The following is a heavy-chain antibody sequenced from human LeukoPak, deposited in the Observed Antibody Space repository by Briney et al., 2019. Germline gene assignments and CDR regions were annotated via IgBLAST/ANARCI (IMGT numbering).Heavy chain of an antibody. CDR3: ARGYSCSSWCLFDY. Sequence: PGGSLRLSCAASGFTFSSYGMRWVRQAPGKGLEWVAFIRYDGSNKYYADSVKGRFTISRDNSKNTLYLQMNSLRAEDTAVYYCARGYSCSSWCLFDYWGQGTLVTVSS. CDR1: GFTFSSYG. J-gene: IGHJ4*02. V-gene: IGHV3-30*02. D-gene: IGHD6-6*01. CDR2: IRYDGSNK.